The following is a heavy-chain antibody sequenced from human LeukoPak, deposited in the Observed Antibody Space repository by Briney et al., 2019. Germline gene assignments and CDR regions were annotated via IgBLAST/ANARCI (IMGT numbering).Heavy chain of an antibody. J-gene: IGHJ4*02. D-gene: IGHD2-2*01. V-gene: IGHV3-30*04. Sequence: GGSLRLSCAASGFTFSSYAMHWVRQAPGKGLEWVAVISYDGSNKYYADSVKGRFTISRDNSKNTLYLQMNSLRAEDTAVYYCATHLGYAPSSTPSDYWGQGTLVTVSS. CDR1: GFTFSSYA. CDR2: ISYDGSNK. CDR3: ATHLGYAPSSTPSDY.